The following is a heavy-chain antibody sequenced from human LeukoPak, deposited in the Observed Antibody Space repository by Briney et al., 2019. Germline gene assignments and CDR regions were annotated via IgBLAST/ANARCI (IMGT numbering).Heavy chain of an antibody. V-gene: IGHV3-43*01. CDR3: AKEVDCPSDCLFFHS. J-gene: IGHJ4*02. CDR2: INRRGHT. D-gene: IGHD2-21*02. Sequence: PGGSLRLSCAASGFTFDSFTIHWVRQTPGKGLEWVSLINRRGHTFYADSVKGRFTISRDNSRNSVFLQMNSLRPEDTALYHCAKEVDCPSDCLFFHSWGQGTLVTVSS. CDR1: GFTFDSFT.